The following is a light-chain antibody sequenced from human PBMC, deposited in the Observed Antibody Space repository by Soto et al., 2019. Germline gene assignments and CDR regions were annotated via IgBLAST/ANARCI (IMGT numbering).Light chain of an antibody. CDR3: QHRINWPLT. CDR2: DAS. J-gene: IGKJ4*01. CDR1: QSFSSY. Sequence: EIVLTQSPATLSLSPGERVIISCRASQSFSSYLNWYQQKPGQAPRLLIYDASNRATAIPARFSGSGSGPDFTLTISSLEPEDFAVYYCQHRINWPLTFGGGTKLEIK. V-gene: IGKV3-11*01.